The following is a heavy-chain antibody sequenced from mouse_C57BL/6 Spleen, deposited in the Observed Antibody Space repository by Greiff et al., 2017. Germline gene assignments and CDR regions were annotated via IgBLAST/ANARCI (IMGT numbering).Heavy chain of an antibody. CDR1: GYTFTDYN. J-gene: IGHJ2*01. CDR2: INPNNGGT. Sequence: VQLKESGPELVKPGASVKMSCKASGYTFTDYNMHWVKQSPGKSLEWIGYINPNNGGTSYNQKFKGKATLTVNKSSSTAYMELRSLTSEDSAVYYCARWDYYGSRFYYFDYWGQGTTLTVSS. V-gene: IGHV1-22*01. CDR3: ARWDYYGSRFYYFDY. D-gene: IGHD1-1*01.